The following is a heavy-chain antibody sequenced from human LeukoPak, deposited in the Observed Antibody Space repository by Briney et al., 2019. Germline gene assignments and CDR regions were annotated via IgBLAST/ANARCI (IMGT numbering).Heavy chain of an antibody. J-gene: IGHJ5*01. Sequence: GGSLRLSCAASGVTFSSYWMNLVRQAPGKGLEWVANIKRDGNEKNYVDSVKGRFSISRYNAKNSLYLQMDSLRAEDTAVYYCAKEGDYPIITYDSWGQGALVTVSS. CDR3: AKEGDYPIITYDS. V-gene: IGHV3-7*01. CDR2: IKRDGNEK. CDR1: GVTFSSYW. D-gene: IGHD4-17*01.